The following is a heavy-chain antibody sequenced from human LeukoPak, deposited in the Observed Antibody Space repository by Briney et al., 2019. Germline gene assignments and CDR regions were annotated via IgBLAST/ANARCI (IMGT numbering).Heavy chain of an antibody. CDR3: AKDVDPFGSGSYVEGFDY. Sequence: PGGSLRLSCAASGFTFSSYGMHWVRQAPGKGLEWVAVISYDGSNKYYADSVKGRFTISRDNSKNTLYLQMNSLRAEDTDVYYCAKDVDPFGSGSYVEGFDYWGQGTLVTVSS. CDR1: GFTFSSYG. D-gene: IGHD3-10*01. CDR2: ISYDGSNK. V-gene: IGHV3-30*18. J-gene: IGHJ4*02.